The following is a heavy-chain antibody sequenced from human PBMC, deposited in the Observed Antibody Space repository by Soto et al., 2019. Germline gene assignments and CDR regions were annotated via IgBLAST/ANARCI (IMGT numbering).Heavy chain of an antibody. CDR1: GFTFRTHG. V-gene: IGHV3-30*18. CDR3: AKPLEQLVPDH. J-gene: IGHJ4*02. D-gene: IGHD6-13*01. Sequence: QVQLVESGGGVVQPGGSLRLSCAASGFTFRTHGMHWVRQAPGKGLEWVALISHDGSNTYYADSVKGRFTISRDNSNNTVFLQMNSLRPDDRAVYYCAKPLEQLVPDHWGQGTLVTVSS. CDR2: ISHDGSNT.